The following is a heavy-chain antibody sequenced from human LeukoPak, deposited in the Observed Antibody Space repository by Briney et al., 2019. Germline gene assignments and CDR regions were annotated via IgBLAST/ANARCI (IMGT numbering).Heavy chain of an antibody. D-gene: IGHD3-22*01. CDR2: IYYSGST. Sequence: NPSETLSLTCTVSGGSISSSSYYWGWIRQPPGKGLEWIGSIYYSGSTYDNPSLKSRVTISVDTSKNQFSLKLSSVTAADTAVYFCARGPYSYDSSGAFDIWGQGTMVTVSS. CDR1: GGSISSSSYY. V-gene: IGHV4-39*01. CDR3: ARGPYSYDSSGAFDI. J-gene: IGHJ3*02.